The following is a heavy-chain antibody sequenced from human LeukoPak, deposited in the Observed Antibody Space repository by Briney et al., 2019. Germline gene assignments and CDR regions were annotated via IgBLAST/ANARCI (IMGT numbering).Heavy chain of an antibody. CDR2: ISGSGGST. V-gene: IGHV3-23*01. CDR3: AKSRAYFDF. Sequence: GGSLRLSCAASGFTFSSYGMSWVRQAPGKGLEWVSSISGSGGSTYYADSVKGRFTISRDNSKNTLYLQMNSLRAEDTALYYCAKSRAYFDFWGQGTLVTVSS. J-gene: IGHJ4*02. CDR1: GFTFSSYG.